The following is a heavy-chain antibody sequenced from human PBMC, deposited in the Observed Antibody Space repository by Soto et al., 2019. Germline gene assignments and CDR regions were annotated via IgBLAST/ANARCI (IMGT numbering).Heavy chain of an antibody. J-gene: IGHJ4*02. Sequence: EVQLVESGGGLVQPGGSLRLSCAASGVTVSSNYMSWVRQAPGKGLEWVSVIYSGGSTYYADSLKGRFTISRDNSKNTLYLKMNSLRAEDTAVYYCARHGYNYGGGYFDYWGQGALVTVSS. D-gene: IGHD5-18*01. V-gene: IGHV3-66*04. CDR3: ARHGYNYGGGYFDY. CDR2: IYSGGST. CDR1: GVTVSSNY.